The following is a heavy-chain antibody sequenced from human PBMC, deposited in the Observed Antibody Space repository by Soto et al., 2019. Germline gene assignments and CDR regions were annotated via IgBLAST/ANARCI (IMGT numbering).Heavy chain of an antibody. D-gene: IGHD3-3*01. V-gene: IGHV3-30*18. CDR2: ISYDGSNK. CDR1: GFTFSSYG. Sequence: GGSLRLSCAASGFTFSSYGMHWVRQAPGKGLEWVAVISYDGSNKYYADSVKGRFTISGDNSKNTLYLQMNSLRAEDTAVYYCAKDPTLRFLEWLLADYYYYGMDVWGQGTTVTVSS. CDR3: AKDPTLRFLEWLLADYYYYGMDV. J-gene: IGHJ6*02.